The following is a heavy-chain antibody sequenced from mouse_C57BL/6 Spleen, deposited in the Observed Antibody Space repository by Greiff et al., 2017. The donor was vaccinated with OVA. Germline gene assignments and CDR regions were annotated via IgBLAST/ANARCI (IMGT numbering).Heavy chain of an antibody. CDR3: ATHYGSSYLAY. CDR1: GFSLTSYG. CDR2: IWGVGST. D-gene: IGHD1-1*01. J-gene: IGHJ3*01. V-gene: IGHV2-6*01. Sequence: VKLMESGPGLVAPSQSLSITCTVSGFSLTSYGVDWVRQSPGKGLEWLGVIWGVGSTNYNSALKSRLSISKDTSKSQVILKMNSLQTDDTAMYYGATHYGSSYLAYWGQGTLVTVSA.